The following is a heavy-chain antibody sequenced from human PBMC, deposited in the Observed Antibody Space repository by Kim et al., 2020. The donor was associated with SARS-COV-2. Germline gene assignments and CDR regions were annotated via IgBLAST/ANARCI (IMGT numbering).Heavy chain of an antibody. CDR3: AKDDVVVPAAMLF. V-gene: IGHV3-23*01. Sequence: YAESVKVRFTISRDNSKNTLYLQMNSLRAEDTAVYYCAKDDVVVPAAMLFWGQGTLVTVSS. D-gene: IGHD2-2*01. J-gene: IGHJ4*02.